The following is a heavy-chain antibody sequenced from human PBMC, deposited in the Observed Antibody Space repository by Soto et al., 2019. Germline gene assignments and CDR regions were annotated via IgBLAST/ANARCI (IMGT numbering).Heavy chain of an antibody. CDR2: INGGNGKT. D-gene: IGHD1-1*01. Sequence: QVQLVQSGAEVKKPGASVKVSCKASGYTFTNYAMHWVRQAPGQRLEWMGWINGGNGKTKYSQQFRGRVTITRDTSASTAYWELSSLRSEDTAVYFCARDDWNDVSINFDYWGQGTLVTVSS. CDR3: ARDDWNDVSINFDY. J-gene: IGHJ4*02. CDR1: GYTFTNYA. V-gene: IGHV1-3*01.